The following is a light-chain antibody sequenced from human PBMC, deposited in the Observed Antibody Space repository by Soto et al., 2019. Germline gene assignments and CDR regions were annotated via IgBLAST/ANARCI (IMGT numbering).Light chain of an antibody. CDR1: SSNIGSNT. CDR2: SNN. J-gene: IGLJ2*01. Sequence: QSVLTQPPSASGTPGQRVTISCSGSSSNIGSNTVNWYQQLPGTAPKLLIYSNNQRPSAVPDRSSGSKSGTAASLAISGLQAEDEDDYYCSAWDDSLNGPVFGGGTKLTVL. CDR3: SAWDDSLNGPV. V-gene: IGLV1-44*01.